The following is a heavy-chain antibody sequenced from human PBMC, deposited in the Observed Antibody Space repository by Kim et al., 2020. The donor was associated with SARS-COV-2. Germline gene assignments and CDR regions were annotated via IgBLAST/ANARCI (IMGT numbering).Heavy chain of an antibody. J-gene: IGHJ6*03. CDR3: AKDGRGSYDYYYYYMDV. CDR1: GFTFDDYA. CDR2: ISWNSGSI. D-gene: IGHD1-26*01. V-gene: IGHV3-9*01. Sequence: GGSLRLSCAASGFTFDDYAMHWVRQAPGKGLEWVSGISWNSGSIGYADSVKGRFTISRDNAKNSLYLQMNSLRAEDTALYYCAKDGRGSYDYYYYYMDVWGKGTTVTVSS.